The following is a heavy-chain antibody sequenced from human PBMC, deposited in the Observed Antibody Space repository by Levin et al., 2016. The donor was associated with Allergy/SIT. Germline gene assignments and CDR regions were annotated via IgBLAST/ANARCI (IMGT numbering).Heavy chain of an antibody. V-gene: IGHV3-21*01. J-gene: IGHJ4*02. Sequence: WIRQPPGKGLEWVSSISSRSRSSYMYYGDSVKGRFTISRDNAKNSLYLQMTSLRAEDTAVYYCAREDRSGGNQYIDYWGQGTLVTVSS. CDR2: ISSRSRSSYM. CDR3: AREDRSGGNQYIDY. D-gene: IGHD2-15*01.